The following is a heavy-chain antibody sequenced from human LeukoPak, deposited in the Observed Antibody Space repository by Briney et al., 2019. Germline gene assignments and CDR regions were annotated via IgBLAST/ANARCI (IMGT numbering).Heavy chain of an antibody. CDR3: ARDRGYGDYASAWFDP. CDR1: GYTFTSYG. CDR2: ISAYNGNT. J-gene: IGHJ5*02. Sequence: ASVKVSCKASGYTFTSYGISWVRQAPGQGLEWMGWISAYNGNTKYAQKLQGRVTMTTDTSTSTAYMELRSLRSDDTAVYYCARDRGYGDYASAWFDPWGQGTLATVSS. D-gene: IGHD4-17*01. V-gene: IGHV1-18*01.